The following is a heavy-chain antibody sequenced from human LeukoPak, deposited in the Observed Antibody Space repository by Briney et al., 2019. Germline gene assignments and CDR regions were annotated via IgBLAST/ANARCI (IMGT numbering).Heavy chain of an antibody. CDR3: ARGPSGGAYYYYYMDV. CDR1: GGTFSSYA. J-gene: IGHJ6*03. V-gene: IGHV1-8*03. Sequence: ASVKVSCKASGGTFSSYAISWVRQAPGQGLEWMGWMNPNSGNTGYAQKFQGRVTITRNTSISTAYMELSSLRSEDTAVYYCARGPSGGAYYYYYMDVWGKGTTVTVSS. CDR2: MNPNSGNT. D-gene: IGHD1-26*01.